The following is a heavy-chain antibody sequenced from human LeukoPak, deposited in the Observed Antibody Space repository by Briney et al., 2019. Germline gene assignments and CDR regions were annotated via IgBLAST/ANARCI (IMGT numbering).Heavy chain of an antibody. J-gene: IGHJ4*02. Sequence: ASVKVSCKASGYTFTSYGISWVRQTPGQGLEWMGIINPGDRGTTYAQKFQGRVTMTRGTSPRTVYMALSSLRSDATAVYYCARAGDRTGYYLGSRFDYWGQGTLVTVSS. CDR3: ARAGDRTGYYLGSRFDY. CDR1: GYTFTSYG. D-gene: IGHD3/OR15-3a*01. CDR2: INPGDRGT. V-gene: IGHV1-46*01.